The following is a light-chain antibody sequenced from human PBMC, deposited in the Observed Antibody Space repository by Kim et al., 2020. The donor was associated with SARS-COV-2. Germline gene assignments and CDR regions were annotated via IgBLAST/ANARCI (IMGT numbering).Light chain of an antibody. CDR2: DVT. J-gene: IGLJ2*01. V-gene: IGLV2-14*03. CDR1: GSDVGAYNY. Sequence: GQPITIASTWAGSDVGAYNYVTCYQQHPRKAPKLIIYDVTTRPSGVSNRFSGSKSGNTASLTISGLQAEDEADYYCSSYTSSSNVVFGGGTQLTVL. CDR3: SSYTSSSNVV.